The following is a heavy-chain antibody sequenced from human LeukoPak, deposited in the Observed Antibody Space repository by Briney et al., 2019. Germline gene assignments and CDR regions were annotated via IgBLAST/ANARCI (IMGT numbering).Heavy chain of an antibody. D-gene: IGHD2-15*01. CDR2: IYYSGST. CDR1: GGSISSYY. CDR3: ARSGSGPPLGAFDI. Sequence: SETLSLTCTVSGGSISSYYWSWIRQPPGKGLEWIGYIYYSGSTNYNPSLKSRVTISVDTSKNQFSLKLSSVTAADTAVYYCARSGSGPPLGAFDIWGQGTMVTVSS. V-gene: IGHV4-59*01. J-gene: IGHJ3*02.